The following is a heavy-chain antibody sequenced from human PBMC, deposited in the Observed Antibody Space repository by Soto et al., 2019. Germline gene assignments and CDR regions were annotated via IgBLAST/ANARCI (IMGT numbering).Heavy chain of an antibody. V-gene: IGHV4-34*01. CDR1: GGSFSGYY. D-gene: IGHD3-3*01. CDR2: INHSGST. CDR3: ARGRPLTIFGVVSQSGTNGMDV. Sequence: QVQLQQWGAGLLKPSETLSLTCAVYGGSFSGYYWSWIRQPPGKGLEWIGEINHSGSTNYNPSLKSRVTISVDTSKNQFSLKLSSVTAADTAVYYCARGRPLTIFGVVSQSGTNGMDVWGLGTTVTVSS. J-gene: IGHJ6*02.